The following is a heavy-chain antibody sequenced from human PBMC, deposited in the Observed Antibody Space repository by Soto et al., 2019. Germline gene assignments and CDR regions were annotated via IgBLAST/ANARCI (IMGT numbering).Heavy chain of an antibody. D-gene: IGHD2-8*01. CDR2: ITRNSDI. CDR1: GFTFSSYS. Sequence: PGGSLRLSCAASGFTFSSYSIHWVRQAPGRGLEWVSAITRNSDIYYADSVKGRFTISRDNAKNSVSLQMDSLRAEDTAVYYCATQAPEWPLAYGLDAWGQGTTVTVSS. V-gene: IGHV3-21*01. CDR3: ATQAPEWPLAYGLDA. J-gene: IGHJ6*02.